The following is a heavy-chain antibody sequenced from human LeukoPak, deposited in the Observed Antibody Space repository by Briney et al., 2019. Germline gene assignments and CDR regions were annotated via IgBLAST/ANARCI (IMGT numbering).Heavy chain of an antibody. CDR3: AVYRYDSSGYYHFFDY. J-gene: IGHJ4*02. CDR2: IYYSGST. D-gene: IGHD3-22*01. V-gene: IGHV4-39*07. Sequence: GSLRLSCAASGFTFSSYSMNWIRQPPGKGLEWIGSIYYSGSTYYNPSLKSRVTISVDTSKNQFSLKLSSVTAADTAVYYCAVYRYDSSGYYHFFDYWGQGTLVTVSS. CDR1: GFTFSSYS.